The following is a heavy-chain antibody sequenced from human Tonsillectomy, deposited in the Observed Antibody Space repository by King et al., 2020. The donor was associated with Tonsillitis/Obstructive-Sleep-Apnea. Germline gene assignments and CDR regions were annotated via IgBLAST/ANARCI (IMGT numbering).Heavy chain of an antibody. Sequence: QLVQSGAEVKKPGASVKVSCKVSGYTLTELSMHWVRQAPGKGLEWMGGFDPEDGETIYAQKFQGRVTMTEDKSTDTAYMELSSLRSEDTAVYYCATAECVIAARPGVYYYYMDVWGKGTTVTVSS. D-gene: IGHD6-6*01. CDR2: FDPEDGET. J-gene: IGHJ6*03. V-gene: IGHV1-24*01. CDR3: ATAECVIAARPGVYYYYMDV. CDR1: GYTLTELS.